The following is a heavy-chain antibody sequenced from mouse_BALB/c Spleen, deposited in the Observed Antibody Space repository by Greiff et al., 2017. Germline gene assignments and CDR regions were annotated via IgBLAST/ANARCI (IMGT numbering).Heavy chain of an antibody. Sequence: QVQLQQPGAELVKPGAPVKLSCKASGYTFTSYWMNWVKQRPGRGLEWIGRIDPSDSETHYNQKFKDKATLTVDKSSSTAYIQLSSLTSEDSAVYYCARSDGYYRFAYWGQGTLVTVSA. CDR3: ARSDGYYRFAY. CDR1: GYTFTSYW. D-gene: IGHD2-3*01. J-gene: IGHJ3*01. V-gene: IGHV1-69*02. CDR2: IDPSDSET.